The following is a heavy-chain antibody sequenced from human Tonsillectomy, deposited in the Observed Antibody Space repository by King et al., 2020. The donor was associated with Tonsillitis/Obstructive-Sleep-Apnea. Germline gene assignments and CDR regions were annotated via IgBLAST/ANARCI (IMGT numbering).Heavy chain of an antibody. V-gene: IGHV4-39*01. CDR2: IYYTGST. J-gene: IGHJ4*02. CDR1: GGSISSSSYF. CDR3: ARCTICGVPKGCGY. D-gene: IGHD3-3*01. Sequence: QLQESGPGLVKPSETLSLTCTVSGGSISSSSYFWGWIRQPPGKGLEWIGSIYYTGSTYYNPSLKSRVTISVDTSKNQFSLKLSSVTAADTAVYYCARCTICGVPKGCGYWGQGTLVTVSS.